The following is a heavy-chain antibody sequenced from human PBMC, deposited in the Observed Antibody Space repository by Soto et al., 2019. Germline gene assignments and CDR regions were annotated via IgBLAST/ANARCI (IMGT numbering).Heavy chain of an antibody. CDR1: GFTFSSYS. Sequence: EVQLVESGGGLVQPGGSLRLSCAASGFTFSSYSMNWVRQAPGKGREWVSYISSSSSTIYYAVCMKGRFTISRDTAKNSLYLQMNSLRDEDTAVYYCASKDDYVWGSYRYDYWGQGPLVTVSS. D-gene: IGHD3-16*02. J-gene: IGHJ4*02. V-gene: IGHV3-48*02. CDR3: ASKDDYVWGSYRYDY. CDR2: ISSSSSTI.